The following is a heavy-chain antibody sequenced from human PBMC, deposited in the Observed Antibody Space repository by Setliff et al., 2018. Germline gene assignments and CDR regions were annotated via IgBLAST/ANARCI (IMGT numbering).Heavy chain of an antibody. CDR3: ARGRHPPWSGYPYYYMDV. V-gene: IGHV1-18*01. CDR2: ISAYNGNT. D-gene: IGHD3-3*01. CDR1: GYTFTSYG. J-gene: IGHJ6*03. Sequence: ASVKVSCKASGYTFTSYGISWVRQAPGQGLEWMGWISAYNGNTNYAQKFQGRVTITADKSTSTAYMELSSLRSEDTAMYYCARGRHPPWSGYPYYYMDVWGKGTTVTVS.